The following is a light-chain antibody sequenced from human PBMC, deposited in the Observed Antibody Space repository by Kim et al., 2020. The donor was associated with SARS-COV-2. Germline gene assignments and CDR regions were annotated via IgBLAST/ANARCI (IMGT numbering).Light chain of an antibody. CDR2: DDS. J-gene: IGLJ3*02. CDR1: NIRSKT. V-gene: IGLV3-21*04. CDR3: QVFDNDSDQWV. Sequence: SYELTQPPSVSVAPGETARIACGGNNIRSKTVHWYQQKPGQAPVVVIYDDSGRPSGIPERFSGSNSGNTATLTISRVEAGDEADYYCQVFDNDSDQWVFGGGTQLTVL.